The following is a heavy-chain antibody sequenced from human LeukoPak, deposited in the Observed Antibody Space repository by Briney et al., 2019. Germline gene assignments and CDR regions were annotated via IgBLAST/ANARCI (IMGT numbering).Heavy chain of an antibody. Sequence: SKTLSLTCAVSGGSISSGGYSWSWIRQPPGKGLEWIGYIYYSGSTNYNPSLKSRVTISVDTSKNQFSLKLSSVTAADTAVYYCARGTLVGATYNWFDPWGQGTLVTVSS. CDR2: IYYSGST. CDR1: GGSISSGGYS. CDR3: ARGTLVGATYNWFDP. V-gene: IGHV4-61*08. D-gene: IGHD1-26*01. J-gene: IGHJ5*02.